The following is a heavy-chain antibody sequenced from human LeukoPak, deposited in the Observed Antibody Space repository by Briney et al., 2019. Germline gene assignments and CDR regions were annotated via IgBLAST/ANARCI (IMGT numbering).Heavy chain of an antibody. CDR1: GGTFSSYG. D-gene: IGHD3-22*01. J-gene: IGHJ6*02. CDR3: ARTNYYDSSGYQGAGTYYYGMDV. CDR2: IIPIFGTA. Sequence: SVKVSCKASGGTFSSYGISWVRQAPGQGLEWMGRIIPIFGTANYAQKFQGRVTITADKLTSTAYMEVSSLRSEDAAVYYCARTNYYDSSGYQGAGTYYYGMDVWGQGTTVTVSS. V-gene: IGHV1-69*06.